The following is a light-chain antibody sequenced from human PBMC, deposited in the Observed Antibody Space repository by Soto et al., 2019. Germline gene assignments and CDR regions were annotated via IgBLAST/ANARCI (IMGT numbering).Light chain of an antibody. J-gene: IGKJ2*01. V-gene: IGKV3-15*01. CDR3: QQYHNWPPQYT. CDR1: HSVASN. Sequence: EIVMTQSPASLSVSPGDGATLSCRASHSVASNVAWYQQKPGQGPRLLIHGASTRAVGVTARFSGSGSGTDFTLTISSLQSEDFAVYYCQQYHNWPPQYTFGQGTKLQIK. CDR2: GAS.